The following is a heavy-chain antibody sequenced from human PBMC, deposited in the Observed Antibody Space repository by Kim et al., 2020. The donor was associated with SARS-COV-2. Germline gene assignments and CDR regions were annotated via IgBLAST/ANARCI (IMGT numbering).Heavy chain of an antibody. D-gene: IGHD3-9*01. V-gene: IGHV3-23*01. J-gene: IGHJ2*01. CDR2: ISGSGGST. Sequence: GGSLRLSCAASGFTFSSYAMSWVRQAPGKGLEWVAAISGSGGSTYYADSVKGRFTISRDNSKNTLYLQMNSLRAEDTAVYYCAKDRRILRYFDLLTPGWYFDLCGRGTLVTVSS. CDR3: AKDRRILRYFDLLTPGWYFDL. CDR1: GFTFSSYA.